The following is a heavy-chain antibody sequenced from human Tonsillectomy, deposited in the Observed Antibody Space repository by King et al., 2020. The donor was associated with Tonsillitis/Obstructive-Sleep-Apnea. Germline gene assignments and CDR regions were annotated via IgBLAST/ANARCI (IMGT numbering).Heavy chain of an antibody. V-gene: IGHV1-18*01. CDR2: ISAYNVNK. D-gene: IGHD6-13*01. J-gene: IGHJ4*02. CDR3: ARGVGGSSWYDY. CDR1: GYTFTSYA. Sequence: AQLVQSGAEVKKPGASVKVSCKASGYTFTSYAITWVRKAPGQGLEWMGWISAYNVNKNYAQKHQGRATRTTATSSSTANMELRSLRSDDTAVYYCARGVGGSSWYDYWGQGTLVTVSS.